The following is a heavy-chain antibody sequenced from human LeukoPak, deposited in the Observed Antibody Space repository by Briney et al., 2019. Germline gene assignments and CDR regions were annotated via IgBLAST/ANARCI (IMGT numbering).Heavy chain of an antibody. D-gene: IGHD3-22*01. V-gene: IGHV3-11*01. Sequence: GGFLRLSCTASGFTFSDSYMSWIRRAPGKGLEWISYIDISGYSIHYADSVRGRFTISRDNAKNSMYLQMNSLRVEDTAVYYCARTFCSSSGCSGGRFASWGQGTVVTVSS. CDR1: GFTFSDSY. CDR2: IDISGYSI. J-gene: IGHJ4*02. CDR3: ARTFCSSSGCSGGRFAS.